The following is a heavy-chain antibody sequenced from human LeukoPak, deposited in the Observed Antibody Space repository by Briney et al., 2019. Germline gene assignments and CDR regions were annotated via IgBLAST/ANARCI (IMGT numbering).Heavy chain of an antibody. J-gene: IGHJ4*02. CDR1: GFNFSNYA. D-gene: IGHD3-10*01. V-gene: IGHV3-33*01. Sequence: PGGSLRLSCAASGFNFSNYAMHWVRQVPGKGLEWVAVIWYDGRTKFYANYVKGRFTVSRDNSKNTLYLQMNILRPEDTAIYYCARDSGFGELVTYYFDYWGQGTLVTVSS. CDR3: ARDSGFGELVTYYFDY. CDR2: IWYDGRTK.